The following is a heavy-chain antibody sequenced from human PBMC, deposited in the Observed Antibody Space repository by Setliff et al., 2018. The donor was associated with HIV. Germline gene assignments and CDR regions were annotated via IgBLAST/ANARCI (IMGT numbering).Heavy chain of an antibody. CDR3: ARDHNSGTLHAFDL. J-gene: IGHJ3*01. CDR1: GDSMSSKSNH. Sequence: ASETLSLTCTVSGDSMSSKSNHWGWFRQPAGKSLEWIAIFFKTGRTDYNPSLKSRVTISLDTSKKHFSLDLYSVTAADTAVYYCARDHNSGTLHAFDLWGQGTKVTVSS. D-gene: IGHD1-26*01. V-gene: IGHV4-39*07. CDR2: FFKTGRT.